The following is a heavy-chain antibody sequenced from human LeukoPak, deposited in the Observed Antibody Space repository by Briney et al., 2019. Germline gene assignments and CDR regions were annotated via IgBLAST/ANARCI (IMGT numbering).Heavy chain of an antibody. CDR3: ARGQWGLDY. J-gene: IGHJ4*02. D-gene: IGHD1-26*01. CDR1: GFTFSDHY. CDR2: ISPDGTTS. V-gene: IGHV3-11*01. Sequence: GGSLRLSCAAAGFTFSDHYMTWIRQAPGKALEWVSYISPDGTTSYSADSLKGRFTVSRDNAKNSLYLKMNSLSAEDTAVYFCARGQWGLDYWGQGALVTVSS.